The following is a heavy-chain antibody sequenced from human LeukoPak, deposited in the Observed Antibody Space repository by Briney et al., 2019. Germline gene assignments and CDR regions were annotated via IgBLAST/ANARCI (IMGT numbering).Heavy chain of an antibody. CDR3: ARDRGIKYSYGPIDY. D-gene: IGHD5-18*01. V-gene: IGHV4-31*03. Sequence: PSETLSLTCTVSGGSISSGGYYWSWIRQHPGKGLEWIGYIYYSGSTYYNPSLKSRVTISVDTSKNQFSLKLSSVTAADTAVYYCARDRGIKYSYGPIDYWGQGTLVTVSS. CDR2: IYYSGST. J-gene: IGHJ4*02. CDR1: GGSISSGGYY.